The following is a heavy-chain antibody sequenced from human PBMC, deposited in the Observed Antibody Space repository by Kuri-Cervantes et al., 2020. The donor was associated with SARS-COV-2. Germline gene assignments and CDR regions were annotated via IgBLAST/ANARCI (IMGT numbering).Heavy chain of an antibody. D-gene: IGHD2-15*01. V-gene: IGHV3-11*06. CDR2: IGSSTTYT. Sequence: GESLKISCAASGFSFSDYYMIWIRQAPGKGLEWVSYIGSSTTYTNHADSVKGRFTISKDNAKNSLYLHMDSLRAEDSAVYSCARGGLCSGGSCYHYSYYMDVWGKGTTVTVSS. J-gene: IGHJ6*03. CDR1: GFSFSDYY. CDR3: ARGGLCSGGSCYHYSYYMDV.